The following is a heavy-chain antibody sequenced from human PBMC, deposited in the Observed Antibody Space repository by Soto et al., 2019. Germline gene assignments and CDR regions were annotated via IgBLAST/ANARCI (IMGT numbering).Heavy chain of an antibody. J-gene: IGHJ5*02. V-gene: IGHV4-61*01. CDR1: GGSVSSGSYY. CDR3: ARDWSIAVAGYNWFDP. D-gene: IGHD6-19*01. Sequence: SETLSLTCTVSGGSVSSGSYYWSWIRQPPGKGLEWIGYIYYSGSTNYNPSLKSRVTISVDTSKNQFSLKLSSVTAADTAVYYCARDWSIAVAGYNWFDPWGQGTLVTVSS. CDR2: IYYSGST.